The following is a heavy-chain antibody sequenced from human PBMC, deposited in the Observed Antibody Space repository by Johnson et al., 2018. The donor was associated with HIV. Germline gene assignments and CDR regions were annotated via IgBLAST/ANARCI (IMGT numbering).Heavy chain of an antibody. V-gene: IGHV3-7*05. D-gene: IGHD6-13*01. CDR2: IKQDGSEK. CDR3: ARDDTGDSSSFDAFDV. J-gene: IGHJ3*01. CDR1: GFTFSNYW. Sequence: VESGGGVVQPGRSLRLSCAASGFTFSNYWMTWVRQAPGKGLEWVANIKQDGSEKYYVDSMKGRFTISRDNAKNSLYLQMNSLRAEDTAVYYCARDDTGDSSSFDAFDVGGQGTMVTVSS.